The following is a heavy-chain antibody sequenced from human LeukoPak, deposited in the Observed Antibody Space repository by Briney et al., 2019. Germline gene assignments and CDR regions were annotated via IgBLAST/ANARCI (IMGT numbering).Heavy chain of an antibody. D-gene: IGHD3-16*02. CDR3: ARENYDYVWGSYRPNYFDY. V-gene: IGHV3-7*01. CDR2: IKQDGSEK. J-gene: IGHJ4*02. CDR1: RFTFSSYW. Sequence: GGSLRLSCAASRFTFSSYWMSWVRQAPGKGLEWVANIKQDGSEKYYVDSVKGRFTISRDNAKNSLYLQMNSLRAEDTAVYYCARENYDYVWGSYRPNYFDYWGQGTLVTVSS.